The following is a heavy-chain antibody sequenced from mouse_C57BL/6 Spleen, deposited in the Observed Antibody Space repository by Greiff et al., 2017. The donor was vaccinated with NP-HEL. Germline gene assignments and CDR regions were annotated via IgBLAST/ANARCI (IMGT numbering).Heavy chain of an antibody. V-gene: IGHV1-64*01. Sequence: QVQLQQPGAELVKPGASVKLSCKASGYTFTSYWMHWVKQSPGQGLEWIGMIHPSSGSTNYNEKFKSKATLTVDKSSSTAYMQLSSLTSEDSAVYYCANNYYGSSYFWYFDVWGTGTTVTVSS. CDR2: IHPSSGST. D-gene: IGHD1-1*01. CDR3: ANNYYGSSYFWYFDV. CDR1: GYTFTSYW. J-gene: IGHJ1*03.